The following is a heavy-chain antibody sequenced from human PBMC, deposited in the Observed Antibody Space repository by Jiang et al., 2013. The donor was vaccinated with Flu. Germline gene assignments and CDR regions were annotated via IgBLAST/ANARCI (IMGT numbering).Heavy chain of an antibody. D-gene: IGHD3-10*01. CDR3: ASEPLGSGSYHFDY. CDR2: IYYSGST. J-gene: IGHJ4*02. V-gene: IGHV4-39*01. Sequence: GSGLVKPSETLSLTCIVSGGSISSSSYYWGWIRQPPEKGLEWIGSIYYSGSTYYNPSLKSRVTISVDTSKNQFSLKLSSVTAADTAVYYCASEPLGSGSYHFDYWGQGTLVTVSS. CDR1: GGSISSSSYY.